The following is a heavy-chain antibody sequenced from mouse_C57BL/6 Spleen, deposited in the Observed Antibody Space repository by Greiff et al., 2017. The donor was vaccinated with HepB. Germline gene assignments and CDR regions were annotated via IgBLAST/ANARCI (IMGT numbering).Heavy chain of an antibody. D-gene: IGHD2-5*01. J-gene: IGHJ2*01. CDR3: VREGYYSNLYYFDY. Sequence: EVQRVESGGGLVQPKGSLKLSCAASGFTFNTYAMHWVRQAPGKGLEWVARIRSKSSNYATYYADSVKDRFTISRDDSQSMLYLQMNNLKTEDTAMYYCVREGYYSNLYYFDYWGQGTTLTVSS. V-gene: IGHV10-3*01. CDR2: IRSKSSNYAT. CDR1: GFTFNTYA.